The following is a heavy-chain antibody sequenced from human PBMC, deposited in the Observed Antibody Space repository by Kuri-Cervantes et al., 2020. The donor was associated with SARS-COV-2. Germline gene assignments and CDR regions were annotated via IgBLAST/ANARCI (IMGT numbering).Heavy chain of an antibody. J-gene: IGHJ2*01. CDR1: GDSVSSNSAG. CDR2: TYYRSKWYN. D-gene: IGHD1-7*01. V-gene: IGHV6-1*01. CDR3: ASTGSGLELSWYFDL. Sequence: SETLSLTCAISGDSVSSNSAGWNWIRQSPSRGLEWLGRTYYRSKWYNDYALSVKSRITINPDTSKNQFSLQLNSVTPEDTAVYYCASTGSGLELSWYFDLWGRGTLVTVSS.